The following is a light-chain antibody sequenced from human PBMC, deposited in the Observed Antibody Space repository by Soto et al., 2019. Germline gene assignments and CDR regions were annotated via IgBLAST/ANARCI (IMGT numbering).Light chain of an antibody. CDR2: GAS. CDR3: QQYGSSPWT. J-gene: IGKJ1*01. V-gene: IGKV3-20*01. CDR1: QSVSSSY. Sequence: EIVLTQSPGTLSFSPGERATLSCRASQSVSSSYLAWYQQKPGQAPRLLMYGASSRATGIPDRFSGSGSGTDFTLTISRLETEDFAVYYCQQYGSSPWTFGQGTKVDIK.